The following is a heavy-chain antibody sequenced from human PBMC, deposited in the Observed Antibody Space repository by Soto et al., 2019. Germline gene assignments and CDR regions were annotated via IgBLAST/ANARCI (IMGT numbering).Heavy chain of an antibody. D-gene: IGHD6-13*01. CDR3: AHSLMSSSWYEGVWFDP. J-gene: IGHJ5*02. CDR1: GFSLSTSGVG. Sequence: SGPTLVNPTQTLTLTCTFSGFSLSTSGVGVGWIRQPPGKAPEWLALIYWNDDKRYSPSLESRLTITKDTSKNQAVLTMTNMDPVDTATYYCAHSLMSSSWYEGVWFDPWGQGTLVTVSS. CDR2: IYWNDDK. V-gene: IGHV2-5*01.